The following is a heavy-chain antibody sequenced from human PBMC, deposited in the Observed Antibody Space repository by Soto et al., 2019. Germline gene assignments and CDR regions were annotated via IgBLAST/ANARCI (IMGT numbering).Heavy chain of an antibody. CDR3: ARYYDILTGYYDY. J-gene: IGHJ4*02. CDR1: GYTFPGYY. CDR2: INPNSGGT. D-gene: IGHD3-9*01. Sequence: VKVSCRASGYTFPGYYMHWVRQAPGQGLEWMGWINPNSGGTNYAQKFQGRVTMTRDTSISTAYMELSRLRSDDTAVYYCARYYDILTGYYDYWGQGTLVTVSS. V-gene: IGHV1-2*02.